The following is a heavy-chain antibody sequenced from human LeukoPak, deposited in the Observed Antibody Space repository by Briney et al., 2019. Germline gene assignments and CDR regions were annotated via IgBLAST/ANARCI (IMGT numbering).Heavy chain of an antibody. Sequence: TGRSLRLSCAASGFTFSSYAMHWVRQAPGKGLEWVAVISYDGSNKYYADSVKGRFTISRDNDKNSLYLHMNSLRAEDTALYYCVRGNLGGFDPWGQGTRVTVSS. V-gene: IGHV3-30-3*01. D-gene: IGHD1-26*01. J-gene: IGHJ5*02. CDR3: VRGNLGGFDP. CDR1: GFTFSSYA. CDR2: ISYDGSNK.